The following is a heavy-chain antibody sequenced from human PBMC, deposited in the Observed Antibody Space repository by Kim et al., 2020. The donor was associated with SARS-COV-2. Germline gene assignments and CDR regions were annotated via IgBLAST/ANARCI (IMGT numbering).Heavy chain of an antibody. Sequence: GIANYAQKFQGRVTITADKSTSTAYMELSSLRSEDTAVYYCARGTQRFDPWGQGTLVTVSS. CDR2: GIA. V-gene: IGHV1-69*04. J-gene: IGHJ5*02. D-gene: IGHD1-1*01. CDR3: ARGTQRFDP.